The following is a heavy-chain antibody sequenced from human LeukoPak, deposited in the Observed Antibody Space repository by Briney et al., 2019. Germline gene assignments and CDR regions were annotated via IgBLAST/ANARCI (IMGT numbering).Heavy chain of an antibody. CDR3: ASPGSIVVVPAAIFTYYFDY. CDR2: ISSSSSYI. CDR1: GFTFDDYG. J-gene: IGHJ4*02. D-gene: IGHD2-2*02. Sequence: GGSLRLSCAASGFTFDDYGMSWVRQAPGKGLEWVSSISSSSSYIYYADSVKGRFTISRDNAKNSLYLQMNSLRAEDTAVYYCASPGSIVVVPAAIFTYYFDYWGQGTLVTVSS. V-gene: IGHV3-21*01.